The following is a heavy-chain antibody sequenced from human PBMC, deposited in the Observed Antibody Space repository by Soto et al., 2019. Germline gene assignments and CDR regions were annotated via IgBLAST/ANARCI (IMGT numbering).Heavy chain of an antibody. CDR2: IYHAGSV. V-gene: IGHV4-38-2*01. CDR1: GYSIASGYY. Sequence: PSETLSLTCAVSGYSIASGYYWGVMRQSPGKGLEWIGSIYHAGSVYYNPSLNSRVAVSLDTSKNHFSLKLTSVTAADTAAYYCARTFDYYGMDVWGQGTTVTVSS. CDR3: ARTFDYYGMDV. J-gene: IGHJ6*02.